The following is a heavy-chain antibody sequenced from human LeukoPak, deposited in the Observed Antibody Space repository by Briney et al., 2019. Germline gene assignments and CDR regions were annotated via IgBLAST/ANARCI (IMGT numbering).Heavy chain of an antibody. D-gene: IGHD3-16*01. CDR3: GRAFPPLRTSSAGDL. J-gene: IGHJ4*02. V-gene: IGHV3-21*01. CDR2: ISYLSSHV. Sequence: GGSLRLSCSASGFTFSDYYMNWVRQAPGKGLEWVSSISYLSSHVYYGDSVKGRFSISRDNAKNSLYLQMNSLGAEDTAIYYCGRAFPPLRTSSAGDLWGQGTLVTVSS. CDR1: GFTFSDYY.